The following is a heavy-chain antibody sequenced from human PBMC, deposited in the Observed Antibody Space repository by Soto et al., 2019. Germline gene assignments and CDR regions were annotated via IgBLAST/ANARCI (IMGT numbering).Heavy chain of an antibody. Sequence: SETLSLTCTVSGVSIHNSHSFWGWIRQPPGKGLEFIGTVYYSGGAHYNSSLKSRVTISVDTANNQVSLRMRSLTAADTAAYYCGRVVEGATRHTDLDSWGQGTLVTVPQ. CDR1: GVSIHNSHSF. J-gene: IGHJ5*01. CDR2: VYYSGGA. V-gene: IGHV4-39*01. D-gene: IGHD2-21*01. CDR3: GRVVEGATRHTDLDS.